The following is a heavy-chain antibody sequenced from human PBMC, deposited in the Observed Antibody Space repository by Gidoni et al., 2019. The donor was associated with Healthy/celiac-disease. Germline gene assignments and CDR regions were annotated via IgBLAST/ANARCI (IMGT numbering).Heavy chain of an antibody. V-gene: IGHV3-48*04. CDR3: ARNTVGATYYYYYGMDV. J-gene: IGHJ6*02. D-gene: IGHD1-26*01. CDR1: GFTFSSYS. CDR2: ISSSSSTI. Sequence: EVQLVESGGGLVQPGGSLRLSCAASGFTFSSYSMNWVRQAPGKGLEWVSYISSSSSTIYYADSVKGRFTISRDNAKNSLYLQMNSLRAEDTAVYYCARNTVGATYYYYYGMDVWGQGTTVTVSS.